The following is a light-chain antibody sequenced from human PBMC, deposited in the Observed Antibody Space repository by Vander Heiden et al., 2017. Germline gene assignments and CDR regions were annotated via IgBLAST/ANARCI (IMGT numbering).Light chain of an antibody. CDR2: QDN. J-gene: IGLJ2*01. CDR1: RLDDKY. Sequence: YELTQPPSVSVSPGQTATITCSGDRLDDKYACWYQQKPGQSPVLVIYQDNRRPSGIPERFTGSNSGNTATLTISGTQAMDEADYYCQAWDSSVIFGGGTKLTVL. CDR3: QAWDSSVI. V-gene: IGLV3-1*01.